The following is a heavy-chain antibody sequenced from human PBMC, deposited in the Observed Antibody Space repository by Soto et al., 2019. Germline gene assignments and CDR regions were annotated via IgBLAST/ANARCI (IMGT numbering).Heavy chain of an antibody. Sequence: EVQLLESGGDLVQPGRSLRLSCAASGFTFSGYAMSWVRQAPGKGLEWVSVIHGGGNSAYYADSVKGRFTISRDNSKNTLYLQTSSLRGDDTAGYYCAKNRGRVTTSWHLDYWGQGTLVTVSS. CDR3: AKNRGRVTTSWHLDY. V-gene: IGHV3-23*01. D-gene: IGHD4-17*01. CDR2: IHGGGNSA. CDR1: GFTFSGYA. J-gene: IGHJ4*02.